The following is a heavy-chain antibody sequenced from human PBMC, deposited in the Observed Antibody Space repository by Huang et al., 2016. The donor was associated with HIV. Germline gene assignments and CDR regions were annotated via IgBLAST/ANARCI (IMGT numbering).Heavy chain of an antibody. CDR2: ITASSSFK. V-gene: IGHV3-21*01. Sequence: DVQLVESGGGLVKPGWSLRLSCAASGFSFDSFAMHWVRQAPGKGWEWFVSITASSSFKDYAFSLTGRFTVSRDNAKNSLYLQMNSLRPEDTAVYYCVRENYGSGSTLHWFDPWGQGTLVTVSS. D-gene: IGHD3-10*01. CDR1: GFSFDSFA. CDR3: VRENYGSGSTLHWFDP. J-gene: IGHJ5*02.